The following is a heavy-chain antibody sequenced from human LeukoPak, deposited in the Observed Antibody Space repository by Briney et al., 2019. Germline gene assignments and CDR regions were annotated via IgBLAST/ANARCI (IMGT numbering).Heavy chain of an antibody. CDR2: ISAYNGNT. V-gene: IGHV1-18*01. D-gene: IGHD6-19*01. CDR3: ARDGFSIAVAAPDY. J-gene: IGHJ4*02. Sequence: ASVKVSCKASGYTFTSYGISWVRQAPGQGLEWMGWISAYNGNTNYAQKLQGRVTMTTDTSTSTAYMELRSVRSDDTAVYYCARDGFSIAVAAPDYWGQGTLVTVSS. CDR1: GYTFTSYG.